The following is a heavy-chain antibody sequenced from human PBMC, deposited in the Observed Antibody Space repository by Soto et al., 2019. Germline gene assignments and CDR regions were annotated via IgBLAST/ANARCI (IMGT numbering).Heavy chain of an antibody. CDR2: IYYSGST. V-gene: IGHV4-39*01. Sequence: SETLSLTCTVSGGSISTGSYYWGWIRQPPGKGLEWIGSIYYSGSTYYNQSLKSRVTMSVDTSKNQFYLKLTSVTAADTAVYYCATQAIAVAVGSRFYMDDWGKGTTVTVSS. CDR3: ATQAIAVAVGSRFYMDD. J-gene: IGHJ6*03. D-gene: IGHD6-19*01. CDR1: GGSISTGSYY.